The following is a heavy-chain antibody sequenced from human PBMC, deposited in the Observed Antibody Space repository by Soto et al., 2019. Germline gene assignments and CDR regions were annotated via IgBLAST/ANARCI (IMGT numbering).Heavy chain of an antibody. CDR3: ARGGEVGATGSYYYSGMDV. V-gene: IGHV3-13*05. CDR2: IGTAGDP. CDR1: GFTFSSYD. D-gene: IGHD1-26*01. J-gene: IGHJ6*02. Sequence: GGSLRLSCAASGFTFSSYDMHWVRQATGKGLEWVSAIGTAGDPYYPGSVKGRFTISRENAKNSLYLQMNSLRAGDTAVYYCARGGEVGATGSYYYSGMDVWGQGTTVTVSS.